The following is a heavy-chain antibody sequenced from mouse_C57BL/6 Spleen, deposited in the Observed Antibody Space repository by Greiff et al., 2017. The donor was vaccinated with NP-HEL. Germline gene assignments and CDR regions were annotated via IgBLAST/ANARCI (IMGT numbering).Heavy chain of an antibody. Sequence: EVKVEESGEGLVKPGGSLKLSCAASGFTFSSYAMSWVRQTPEKRLEWVAYISSGGDYIYYAHTVKGRFTISRDNARNTLYLQMSSLKSEYTAMYYWTRGNSNLYYFDYWGKGTTLTVSS. D-gene: IGHD2-5*01. CDR2: ISSGGDYI. V-gene: IGHV5-9-1*02. CDR3: TRGNSNLYYFDY. J-gene: IGHJ2*01. CDR1: GFTFSSYA.